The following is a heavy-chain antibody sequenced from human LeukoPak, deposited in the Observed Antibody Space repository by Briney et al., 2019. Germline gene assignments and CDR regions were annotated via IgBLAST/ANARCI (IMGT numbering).Heavy chain of an antibody. D-gene: IGHD4-17*01. Sequence: ASVKVSCKASGYTFTGYYMHWVRQAPGQGLEWMGRINPNSGGTNYAQKFQGKVTMTRDTSISTAYMELSRLRSDDTAVYYCARMTTVTNFDYWGQGTLVTVSS. CDR1: GYTFTGYY. CDR2: INPNSGGT. V-gene: IGHV1-2*06. J-gene: IGHJ4*02. CDR3: ARMTTVTNFDY.